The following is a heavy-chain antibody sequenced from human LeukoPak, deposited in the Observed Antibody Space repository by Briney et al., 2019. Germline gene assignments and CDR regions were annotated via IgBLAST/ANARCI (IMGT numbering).Heavy chain of an antibody. Sequence: GGSLRLSCAASGFTFDDYAMHWVRQAPGKGLEWVSLISGDGSNTYYADSVKGRFTISRDSSKNSLYLQMNSLRTEDTALYYCAKDLHYYDSSGLLDYWGQGTLVTVSS. CDR2: ISGDGSNT. CDR1: GFTFDDYA. J-gene: IGHJ4*02. CDR3: AKDLHYYDSSGLLDY. V-gene: IGHV3-43*02. D-gene: IGHD3-22*01.